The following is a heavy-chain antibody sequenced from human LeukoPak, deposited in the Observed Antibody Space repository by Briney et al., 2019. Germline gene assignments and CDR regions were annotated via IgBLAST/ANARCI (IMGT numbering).Heavy chain of an antibody. CDR2: IYTSGST. D-gene: IGHD3-9*01. J-gene: IGHJ3*02. Sequence: SETLSLTCTVSGGSISSYYWSWIRQTAGKGLEWIGRIYTSGSTNYNPSLKSRVPMSVDTSKNQFSLKLSSVTAADTAVYYCARDLSPGGSDAFDIWGQGTMVTVSS. CDR1: GGSISSYY. CDR3: ARDLSPGGSDAFDI. V-gene: IGHV4-4*07.